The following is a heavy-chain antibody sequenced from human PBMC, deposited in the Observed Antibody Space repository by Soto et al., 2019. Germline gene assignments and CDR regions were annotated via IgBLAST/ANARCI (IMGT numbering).Heavy chain of an antibody. Sequence: DVQLLESGGSLVQPVGSLRLSCAASGFTFNAYSFSWVRQPPGRGLEWVSAISTTGGSTYYADSVKGRFTISRDNSQNTLYLQMNGLRAEDTAVYYCARPDGATYSFRHWGQGALVTVSS. D-gene: IGHD5-18*01. CDR2: ISTTGGST. CDR3: ARPDGATYSFRH. V-gene: IGHV3-23*01. CDR1: GFTFNAYS. J-gene: IGHJ4*02.